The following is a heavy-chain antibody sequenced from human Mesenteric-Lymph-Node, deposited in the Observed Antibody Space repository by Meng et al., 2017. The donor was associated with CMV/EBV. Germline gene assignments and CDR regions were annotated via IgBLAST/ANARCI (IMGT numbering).Heavy chain of an antibody. D-gene: IGHD2-21*02. J-gene: IGHJ4*02. CDR1: GFTFSSYA. Sequence: GGSLRLSCAASGFTFSSYAMHWVRQAPGKGLEWVAVISYDGSNKYYADSVKGRFTISRDSSKNTLYLQMNSLRPDDTAVYYCAKHDFDNYLDFWGQGMLVTVSS. V-gene: IGHV3-30-3*02. CDR2: ISYDGSNK. CDR3: AKHDFDNYLDF.